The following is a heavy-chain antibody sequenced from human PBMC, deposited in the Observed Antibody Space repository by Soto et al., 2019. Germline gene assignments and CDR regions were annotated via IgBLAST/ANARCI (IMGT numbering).Heavy chain of an antibody. Sequence: SVKVSCKASGGTFSSYAISWVRQAPGQGLEWMGGIIPIFGTANYAQKFQGRVTITADESTSTAYMELSSLRSEDTAVYYCAREATPLRFLEWLLIGGRFDPWGQGTLVTVSS. CDR1: GGTFSSYA. CDR3: AREATPLRFLEWLLIGGRFDP. J-gene: IGHJ5*02. CDR2: IIPIFGTA. D-gene: IGHD3-3*01. V-gene: IGHV1-69*13.